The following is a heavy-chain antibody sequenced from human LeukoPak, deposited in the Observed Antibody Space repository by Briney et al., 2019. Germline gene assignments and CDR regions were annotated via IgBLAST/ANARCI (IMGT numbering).Heavy chain of an antibody. D-gene: IGHD3-10*01. V-gene: IGHV1-18*04. J-gene: IGHJ4*02. CDR1: GYTFSSYG. CDR2: ISTYNGNT. Sequence: ASVKVSCKASGYTFSSYGISWVRQAPGLGLEWMGWISTYNGNTNYAQNLQGRVTMTTDTSTSTAYMELRSLRSDDTAVYYCARDQGYYYGSGTVDYWGQGTLVTVSS. CDR3: ARDQGYYYGSGTVDY.